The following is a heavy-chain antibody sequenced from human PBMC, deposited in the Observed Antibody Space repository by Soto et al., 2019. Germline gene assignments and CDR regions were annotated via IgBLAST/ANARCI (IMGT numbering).Heavy chain of an antibody. CDR3: ARVRFYDRSGNKALLDHYFFDY. Sequence: PSETPSLTCTVSGGSISSYYWSWIRQPPGKGLEWIGYIYYSGSTNYNPSLKSRVTISVDTSKNQFSLKLSSVTAADTAVYYCARVRFYDRSGNKALLDHYFFDYWGHGTLVTVSS. CDR2: IYYSGST. CDR1: GGSISSYY. V-gene: IGHV4-59*01. D-gene: IGHD3-22*01. J-gene: IGHJ4*01.